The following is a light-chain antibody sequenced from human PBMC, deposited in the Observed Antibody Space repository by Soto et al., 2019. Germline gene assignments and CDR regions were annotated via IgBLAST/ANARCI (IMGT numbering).Light chain of an antibody. J-gene: IGKJ2*01. CDR1: QSVFYSSNNKNF. Sequence: DIVMTQSPDSLAMSLGERATINCKSSQSVFYSSNNKNFLAWYQQKPGQPPKLLIHWASTRESGVPDRFSGSGSGTDFTLTISSLQAEDVAIYYCQQYSNIPYTFGQGSKLEIK. CDR3: QQYSNIPYT. CDR2: WAS. V-gene: IGKV4-1*01.